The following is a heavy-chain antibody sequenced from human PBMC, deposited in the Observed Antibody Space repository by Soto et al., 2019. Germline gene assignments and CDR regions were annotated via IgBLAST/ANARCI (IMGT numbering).Heavy chain of an antibody. J-gene: IGHJ4*02. CDR2: ISPKSGGT. V-gene: IGHV1-2*02. Sequence: WASVKVSCKASGYTFTGYYMHWVRQAPGQGFEWMGRISPKSGGTNYAQKFQGRVTMTWDTSLNTAYMELSSLISEDTAVYYCARPPGYISDWDYFDIWGQGTLVTVSS. CDR1: GYTFTGYY. D-gene: IGHD2-21*02. CDR3: ARPPGYISDWDYFDI.